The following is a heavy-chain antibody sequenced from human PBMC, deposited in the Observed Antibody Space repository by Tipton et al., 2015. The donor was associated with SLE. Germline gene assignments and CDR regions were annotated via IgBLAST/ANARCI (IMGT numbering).Heavy chain of an antibody. CDR1: GGSISSSSYY. J-gene: IGHJ4*02. Sequence: TLSLTCTVSGGSISSSSYYWGWIRQPPGKGLEWIGSIYYSGSTYYHPSLKSRVTISVDTSKNQFSLKLSSVTAADTAVYYCARVPLDYWGQGTLVTVSS. CDR3: ARVPLDY. V-gene: IGHV4-39*01. CDR2: IYYSGST. D-gene: IGHD1-1*01.